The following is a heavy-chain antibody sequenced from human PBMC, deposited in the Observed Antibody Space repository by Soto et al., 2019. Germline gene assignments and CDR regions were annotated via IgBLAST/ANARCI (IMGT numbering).Heavy chain of an antibody. Sequence: QIQLVQSGAEVKKPGSSVKVSCTASGGTFSSYIFTWMRQAPGQGLEWMGGIIPLFGTTKYAVNFQGRVTLTADESTSTAYMEVTGLRSEDTAVYYCATGGISMSTGALNDMDVWGQGTTVIVS. CDR2: IIPLFGTT. D-gene: IGHD1-26*01. V-gene: IGHV1-69*12. CDR3: ATGGISMSTGALNDMDV. J-gene: IGHJ6*02. CDR1: GGTFSSYI.